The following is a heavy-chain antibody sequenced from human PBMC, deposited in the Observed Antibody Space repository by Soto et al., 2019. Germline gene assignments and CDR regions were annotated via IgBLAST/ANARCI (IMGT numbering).Heavy chain of an antibody. CDR3: ARDERRDSSGYLYYFGY. CDR2: ISSSSSTI. J-gene: IGHJ4*02. V-gene: IGHV3-48*02. CDR1: GFTFSSYS. Sequence: PGGSLRLSCAASGFTFSSYSMNWVRQAPGKXLEWVSYISSSSSTIYYADSVKGRFTISRDHAKNSLYLQMNSLRDEDTAVYYCARDERRDSSGYLYYFGYWAQGTLVTVSS. D-gene: IGHD3-22*01.